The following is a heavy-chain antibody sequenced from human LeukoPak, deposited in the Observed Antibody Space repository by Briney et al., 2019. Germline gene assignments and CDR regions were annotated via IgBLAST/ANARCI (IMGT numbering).Heavy chain of an antibody. V-gene: IGHV3-30*02. Sequence: GGSLRLSCAASGFTFSGYGMHWVRQAPGKGLEWVAFIRYDGSNKYYADSVKGRFTISRDNSKNTLYLQMNSLRAEDTAVYYCAKDSLYSSSWGNFDYWGQGTLVTVSS. D-gene: IGHD6-13*01. J-gene: IGHJ4*02. CDR2: IRYDGSNK. CDR3: AKDSLYSSSWGNFDY. CDR1: GFTFSGYG.